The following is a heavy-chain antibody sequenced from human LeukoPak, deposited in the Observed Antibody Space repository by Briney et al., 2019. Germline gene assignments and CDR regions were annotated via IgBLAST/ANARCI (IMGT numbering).Heavy chain of an antibody. CDR1: GGTFSSYA. Sequence: SVKVSCKASGGTFSSYAISWVRQAPGQGLEWMGGIIPIFGTANYAQKFQGRVTITADESTSTAYMELRSLSSEDTDVYYCAREGWFDPWGQGTLVTVSS. J-gene: IGHJ5*02. CDR3: AREGWFDP. CDR2: IIPIFGTA. V-gene: IGHV1-69*13.